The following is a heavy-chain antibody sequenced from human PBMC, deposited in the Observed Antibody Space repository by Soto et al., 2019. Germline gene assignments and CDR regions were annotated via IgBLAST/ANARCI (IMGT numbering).Heavy chain of an antibody. Sequence: QVQLVESGGGVVQPGKSLRLSCAASGFRFSNYGMHWVRQAPGKGLEWLAVIVADGTGLHYADSVRGRFTISRDNSKTTLYLQLSSLGADDTAIYFCARDDDLTDSGLDHWGQGTLVTVSS. D-gene: IGHD6-25*01. V-gene: IGHV3-33*01. J-gene: IGHJ4*02. CDR2: IVADGTGL. CDR1: GFRFSNYG. CDR3: ARDDDLTDSGLDH.